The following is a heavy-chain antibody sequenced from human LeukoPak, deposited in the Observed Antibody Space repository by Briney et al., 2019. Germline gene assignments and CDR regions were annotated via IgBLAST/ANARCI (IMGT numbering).Heavy chain of an antibody. J-gene: IGHJ4*02. CDR3: AKDSGDILTGYSYYFDY. V-gene: IGHV3-74*01. CDR2: IKSDGSST. Sequence: PGGSLRLSCAASGFTFSSYWMHWVRQAPGKGLVWVSRIKSDGSSTSYADSVKGRFTISRDNSKNTLYLQMNSLRAEDTAVYYCAKDSGDILTGYSYYFDYWGQGTLVTVSS. CDR1: GFTFSSYW. D-gene: IGHD3-9*01.